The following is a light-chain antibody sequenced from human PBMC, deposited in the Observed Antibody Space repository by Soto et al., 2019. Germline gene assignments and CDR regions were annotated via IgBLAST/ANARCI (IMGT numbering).Light chain of an antibody. J-gene: IGLJ1*01. Sequence: SVLTKPPSASGTPGQRVTISCSGISYNIGSNYVYWYQQLPGTAPKLLIYRNNQRPSGVPDRLSGSKSGTSASLAISGLRSEDEADYYCAAWDDSLSALYVFGTGTKVTVL. CDR3: AAWDDSLSALYV. CDR2: RNN. CDR1: SYNIGSNY. V-gene: IGLV1-47*01.